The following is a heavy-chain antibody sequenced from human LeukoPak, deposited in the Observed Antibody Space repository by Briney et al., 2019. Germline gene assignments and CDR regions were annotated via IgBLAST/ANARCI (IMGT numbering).Heavy chain of an antibody. CDR1: GYTLTELS. D-gene: IGHD2-8*02. V-gene: IGHV1-24*01. Sequence: ASVKVSCKVSGYTLTELSMRWVRQAPGKGLEWMGGFDPEDGETIYAQKFQGRVTMTEDTSTDTAYMELGSLRSEDTAVYYCATDLPLTGGVWGQGTLVTVSS. J-gene: IGHJ4*02. CDR2: FDPEDGET. CDR3: ATDLPLTGGV.